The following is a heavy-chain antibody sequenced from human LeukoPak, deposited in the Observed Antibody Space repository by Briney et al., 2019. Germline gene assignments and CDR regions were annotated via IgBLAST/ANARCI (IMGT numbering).Heavy chain of an antibody. CDR2: IRYDGSNK. CDR3: AKAASYGVQPYYFDY. D-gene: IGHD4-17*01. CDR1: GFTFSSHG. J-gene: IGHJ4*02. V-gene: IGHV3-30*02. Sequence: GGSLRLSCAASGFTFSSHGMHWVRQAPGKGLEWVAFIRYDGSNKYYADSVKGRFTISRDNSKNTLYLQMNSLRAEDTAVYYCAKAASYGVQPYYFDYWGQGTLVTVSS.